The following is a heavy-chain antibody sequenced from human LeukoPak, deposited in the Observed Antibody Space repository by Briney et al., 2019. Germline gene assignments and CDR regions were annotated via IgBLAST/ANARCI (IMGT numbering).Heavy chain of an antibody. Sequence: PSETLSLTCAVYGGSFSGYYWSWIRQPPGKGLEWIGEINHSGSTNYNPSLKSRVTISVDTSKNLFSLKLSSVTAADTAVYYCARGRWKYDILTGYYRTYYFDYWGQGTLVTVSS. CDR2: INHSGST. V-gene: IGHV4-34*01. D-gene: IGHD3-9*01. J-gene: IGHJ4*02. CDR3: ARGRWKYDILTGYYRTYYFDY. CDR1: GGSFSGYY.